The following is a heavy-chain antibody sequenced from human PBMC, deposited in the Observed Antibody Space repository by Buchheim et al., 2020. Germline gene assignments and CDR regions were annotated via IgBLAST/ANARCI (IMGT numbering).Heavy chain of an antibody. J-gene: IGHJ4*02. D-gene: IGHD1-26*01. CDR2: ITGGGVTT. CDR1: GFTFSRFA. CDR3: ARDPNGSFDY. V-gene: IGHV3-23*04. Sequence: VQLVESGGGLVQPGGSLRLSCAASGFTFSRFAMSWIRQAPGKGLEWVSTITGGGVTTNYADSAKGRFTISRDNSKNMLYLQMSNLRAEDTALYYCARDPNGSFDYWGQGTL.